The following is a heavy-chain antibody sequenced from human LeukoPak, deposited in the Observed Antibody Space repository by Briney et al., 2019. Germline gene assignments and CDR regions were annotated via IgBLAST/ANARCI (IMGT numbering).Heavy chain of an antibody. CDR2: ISGSGGST. D-gene: IGHD5-18*01. V-gene: IGHV3-23*01. CDR1: GFTFSSYA. J-gene: IGHJ4*02. CDR3: GKVLDTAMAPFDY. Sequence: GGSLRLSCAASGFTFSSYAISWVRQAPGKGLEWVSAISGSGGSTYYADSVKGRFTISRDNSKNTLYLQMNSLRAEDTAVYYCGKVLDTAMAPFDYWGQGTLVTVSS.